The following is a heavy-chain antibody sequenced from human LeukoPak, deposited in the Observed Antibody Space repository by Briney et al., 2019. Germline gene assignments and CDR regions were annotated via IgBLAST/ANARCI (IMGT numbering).Heavy chain of an antibody. Sequence: ASVKVSCKASGYTFTGYYMHWVRQAPGQGLEWMGWINPNSGGTNYAQKFQGRVTMTRDTSISTAYMELSRLRSDDTAVYYCARGLGGVATPNEVDYWGQGTLVTVSS. CDR3: ARGLGGVATPNEVDY. D-gene: IGHD5-12*01. J-gene: IGHJ4*02. CDR2: INPNSGGT. V-gene: IGHV1-2*02. CDR1: GYTFTGYY.